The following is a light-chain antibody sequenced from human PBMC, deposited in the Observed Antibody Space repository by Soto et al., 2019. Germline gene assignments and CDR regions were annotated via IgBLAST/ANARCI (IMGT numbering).Light chain of an antibody. Sequence: QSGLNQQASASGNPGQKVTISCSVSTSNILRNYVYWYRQFPGTAPRLLISMNDQRPSGVPDRFSGSKSVTSASLAISGLRSEDAADYFCASWDDSLSGYVFGTGTKITVL. CDR1: TSNILRNY. CDR2: MND. V-gene: IGLV1-47*01. J-gene: IGLJ1*01. CDR3: ASWDDSLSGYV.